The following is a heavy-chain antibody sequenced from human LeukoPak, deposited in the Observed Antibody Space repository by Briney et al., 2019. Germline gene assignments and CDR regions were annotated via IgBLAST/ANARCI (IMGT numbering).Heavy chain of an antibody. V-gene: IGHV3-48*03. D-gene: IGHD4-17*01. J-gene: IGHJ4*02. CDR2: ISSSGSTI. CDR3: AREKLPYGDYAIDY. Sequence: GGSLRLSCAASGFTFSSYEMNWVRQAPGKGLEWVSYISSSGSTIYYADSVKGRFTISRDNAKNSLYLQMNSLRAEDTAVYYCAREKLPYGDYAIDYWGQGTLVTVSS. CDR1: GFTFSSYE.